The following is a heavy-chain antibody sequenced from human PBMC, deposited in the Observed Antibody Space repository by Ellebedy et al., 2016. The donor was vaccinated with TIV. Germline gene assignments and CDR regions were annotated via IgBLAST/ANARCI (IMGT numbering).Heavy chain of an antibody. CDR3: ASSPSGYEIPY. CDR1: GGTISSTNYY. J-gene: IGHJ4*02. Sequence: SETLSLXXNVSGGTISSTNYYWGWIRQSPEKGLEWIGSIYHSGSTYYNPSLKSRLTISLDTTKNQFSLRLDSATAADTAVYYCASSPSGYEIPYWGQGTLVTVSS. D-gene: IGHD5-12*01. V-gene: IGHV4-39*07. CDR2: IYHSGST.